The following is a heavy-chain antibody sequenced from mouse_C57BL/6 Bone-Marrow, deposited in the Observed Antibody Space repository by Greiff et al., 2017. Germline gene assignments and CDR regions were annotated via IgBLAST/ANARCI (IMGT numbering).Heavy chain of an antibody. CDR3: ARVLQGAMDY. D-gene: IGHD2-1*01. CDR2: ISDGGSYT. Sequence: EVHLVESGGGLVKPGGSLKLSCAASGFTFSSYAMSWVRQTPEKRLEWVATISDGGSYTYYPDNVKGRFTISRDNAKNNLYLQMSHLKSEDTAMYYCARVLQGAMDYWGQGTSVTGSS. J-gene: IGHJ4*01. CDR1: GFTFSSYA. V-gene: IGHV5-4*01.